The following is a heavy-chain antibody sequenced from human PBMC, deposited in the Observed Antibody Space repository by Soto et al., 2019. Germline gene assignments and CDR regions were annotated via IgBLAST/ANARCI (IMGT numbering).Heavy chain of an antibody. CDR3: ARGIATGQLDP. V-gene: IGHV1-3*01. CDR1: GYTFTRYT. CDR2: INPDNGNT. J-gene: IGHJ5*02. D-gene: IGHD2-15*01. Sequence: QVQLVQSGAEVKKPGASVKISCKASGYTFTRYTMNWVRQAPGQRLEWMGWINPDNGNTKSSQKFQDRVIITRDTSASTAYMDLSGLGSEDTAVYYFARGIATGQLDPWGQGTLVTVSS.